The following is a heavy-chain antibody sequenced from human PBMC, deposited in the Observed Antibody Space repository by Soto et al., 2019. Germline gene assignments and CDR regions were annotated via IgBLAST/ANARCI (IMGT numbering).Heavy chain of an antibody. CDR2: IYYSGST. V-gene: IGHV4-59*08. CDR3: AVWGGSGGYYPRFDY. CDR1: GGSISSYY. J-gene: IGHJ4*02. Sequence: PSETLSLTCTVSGGSISSYYGSWIRQPPGKGLEWIGYIYYSGSTNYNPSLKSRVTISVDTSKNQFSLKLSSVTAADTAVYYCAVWGGSGGYYPRFDYWGQGTLVTVSS. D-gene: IGHD3-10*01.